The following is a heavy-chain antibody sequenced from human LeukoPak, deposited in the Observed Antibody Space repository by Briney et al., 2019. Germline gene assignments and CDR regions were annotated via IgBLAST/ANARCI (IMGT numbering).Heavy chain of an antibody. CDR1: GFTFTNYA. J-gene: IGHJ4*02. CDR2: ISGSGDFT. V-gene: IGHV3-23*01. Sequence: GGSLRLSCAASGFTFTNYAMSWVRQAPGKGREWVSGISGSGDFTYYADSVKGRLTISRDNSKNTLFLQMNSLRAEDTAVYYCAKAAGRSGVVIIGMFDYWGQGTLVTVAS. CDR3: AKAAGRSGVVIIGMFDY. D-gene: IGHD3-3*01.